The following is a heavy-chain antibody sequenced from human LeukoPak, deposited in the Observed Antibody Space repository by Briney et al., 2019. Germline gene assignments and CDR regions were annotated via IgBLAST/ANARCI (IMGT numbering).Heavy chain of an antibody. CDR3: ARQGGPAYYYDSSGYAPFDY. Sequence: GESLKISCKGSGYSFTSYWIGWVRPMPGKGLEWMGIIYPGDSDTRYSPSFQGQVTISADKSISTAYLQWSSLKASDTAMYYCARQGGPAYYYDSSGYAPFDYWGQGTLVTVSS. D-gene: IGHD3-22*01. J-gene: IGHJ4*02. CDR2: IYPGDSDT. CDR1: GYSFTSYW. V-gene: IGHV5-51*01.